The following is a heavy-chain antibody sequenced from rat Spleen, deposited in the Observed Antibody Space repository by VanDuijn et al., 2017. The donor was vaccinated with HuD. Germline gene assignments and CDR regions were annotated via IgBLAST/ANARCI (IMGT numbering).Heavy chain of an antibody. CDR2: ITHTGGST. V-gene: IGHV5-31*01. CDR1: GFTFNNYW. CDR3: AKVPYYGYYYFDY. J-gene: IGHJ2*01. Sequence: EVQLVESGGGLVQPGRSLKLSCVASGFTFNNYWMTWIRQAPGKGLEWIASITHTGGSTYYPDSVKGRFTISRDNAKNTLYLQMNSLRSEDTATYYCAKVPYYGYYYFDYWGQGVMVTVSS. D-gene: IGHD1-7*01.